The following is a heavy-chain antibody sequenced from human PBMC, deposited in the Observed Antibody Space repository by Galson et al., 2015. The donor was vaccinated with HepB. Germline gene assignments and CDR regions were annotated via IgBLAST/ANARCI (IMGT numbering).Heavy chain of an antibody. CDR2: ISSSSSYT. D-gene: IGHD3-22*01. V-gene: IGHV3-11*03. CDR3: ARYVSSGYYYEDLPNWFDP. Sequence: SLRLSCAASGFTFSDYYMSWIRQAPGKGLEWVSYISSSSSYTNYADSVKGRFTISRDNAKNSLYLQMNSLRAEDTAVYYCARYVSSGYYYEDLPNWFDPWGQGTLVTVSS. J-gene: IGHJ5*02. CDR1: GFTFSDYY.